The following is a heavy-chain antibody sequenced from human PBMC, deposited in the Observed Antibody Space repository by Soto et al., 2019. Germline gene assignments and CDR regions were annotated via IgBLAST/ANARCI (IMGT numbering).Heavy chain of an antibody. V-gene: IGHV1-3*01. CDR2: INAANGNT. J-gene: IGHJ3*02. D-gene: IGHD3-9*01. CDR1: GYTFADYI. Sequence: QAPLVQSGAEVRKPGASIKVSCGTSGYTFADYILHWVSLAPGQGLEWMGWINAANGNTRYSKKLQGRLTITRDTSSGTAYMALTSLTPEDSAVYYCALDRLDIASLRYLDAFDIWGQGTMVTVSS. CDR3: ALDRLDIASLRYLDAFDI.